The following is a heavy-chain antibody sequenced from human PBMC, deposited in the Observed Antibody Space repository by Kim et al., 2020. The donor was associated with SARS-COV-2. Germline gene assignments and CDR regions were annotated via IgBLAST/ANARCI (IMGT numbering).Heavy chain of an antibody. Sequence: TFYNPSLETRLAISLHTSKNQFSLKLTSVTAADTAVYYCARDTGQYYMDVWGKGTTVTVSS. J-gene: IGHJ6*03. V-gene: IGHV4-31*02. CDR3: ARDTGQYYMDV. D-gene: IGHD4-17*01. CDR2: T.